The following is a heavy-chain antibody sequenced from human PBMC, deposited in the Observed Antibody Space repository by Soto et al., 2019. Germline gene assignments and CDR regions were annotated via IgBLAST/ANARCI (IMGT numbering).Heavy chain of an antibody. CDR1: GFTYSRYA. V-gene: IGHV3-23*01. CDR3: AKSALNYYYYGMDV. Sequence: EVQLLESGGGWVPPGVSLRLSCAASGFTYSRYAMRWVRQSPGEGLEWVSAISGSGGSTYYADSVKGRFTISRDNSKNTLYLQMNSLRAEDTAVYYCAKSALNYYYYGMDVWGQGTTVTVSS. J-gene: IGHJ6*02. CDR2: ISGSGGST.